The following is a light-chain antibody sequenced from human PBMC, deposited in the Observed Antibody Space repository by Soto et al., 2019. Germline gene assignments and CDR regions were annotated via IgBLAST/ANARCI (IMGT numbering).Light chain of an antibody. V-gene: IGLV1-51*01. J-gene: IGLJ2*01. CDR2: DNN. CDR3: GTWDSSLAVV. CDR1: SSNIGNNY. Sequence: QAVVTQPPSVSAAPGQKVTISCSGSSSNIGNNYVSWYQQVPGTAPKLLIYDNNKRPSGIPDRFSGSKSGTSATLGITGLQTGDEADYYCGTWDSSLAVVFGGGTKLTVL.